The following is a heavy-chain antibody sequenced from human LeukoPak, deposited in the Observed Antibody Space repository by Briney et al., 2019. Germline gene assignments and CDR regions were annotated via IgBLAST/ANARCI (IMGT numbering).Heavy chain of an antibody. D-gene: IGHD5-18*01. CDR1: GFIFSSQW. CDR3: ASLDTAMVTWRYN. V-gene: IGHV3-7*03. Sequence: GGSLRLSCEASGFIFSSQWMSWVRQAPGKGLEWVANIKRDGSETYYVNSVKGRFTISRDNAKNSLFLQMNSLRVEDTAVYYCASLDTAMVTWRYNWGQGTLVTVSS. CDR2: IKRDGSET. J-gene: IGHJ4*02.